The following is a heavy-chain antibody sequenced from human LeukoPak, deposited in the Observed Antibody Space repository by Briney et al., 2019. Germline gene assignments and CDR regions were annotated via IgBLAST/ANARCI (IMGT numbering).Heavy chain of an antibody. D-gene: IGHD5-24*01. CDR2: ISGSGGST. J-gene: IGHJ4*02. V-gene: IGHV3-23*01. CDR1: GFTFSSYA. CDR3: AKDGDGYNSHFDY. Sequence: PGGSLRLSCAASGFTFSSYAMSWVRQAPGKGLEWVSAISGSGGSTYYADSVKGRFTISRDNSKNTLYQQMNSLRAEDTAVYYCAKDGDGYNSHFDYWGQGTLVTVSS.